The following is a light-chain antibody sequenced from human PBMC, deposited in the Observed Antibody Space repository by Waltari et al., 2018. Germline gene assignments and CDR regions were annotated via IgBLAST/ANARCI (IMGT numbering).Light chain of an antibody. CDR2: DSS. V-gene: IGKV1-5*01. Sequence: DIQMTQSPSTLSASFGDRVTITCRASQSVTEWLAWFQQKPGKAPKRLIFDSSSLETGVPPRFSGSGSGTEFTLTISSLQPDDVATYYCQQYNSYPYTFGQGTKLE. CDR3: QQYNSYPYT. J-gene: IGKJ2*01. CDR1: QSVTEW.